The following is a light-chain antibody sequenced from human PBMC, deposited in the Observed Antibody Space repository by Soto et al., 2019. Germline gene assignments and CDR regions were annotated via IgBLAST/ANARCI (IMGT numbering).Light chain of an antibody. J-gene: IGKJ5*01. CDR2: GAS. V-gene: IGKV3-20*01. Sequence: EIVLTQSPGTLSLSPGERATLSCRASQSVSNNYLAWYQQKPGQAPRLLIYGASNRATGIPDRFSGSGSGTDFTLTISSLQPEDFATYYCQQTYMTPITFGQGTRLEIK. CDR3: QQTYMTPIT. CDR1: QSVSNNY.